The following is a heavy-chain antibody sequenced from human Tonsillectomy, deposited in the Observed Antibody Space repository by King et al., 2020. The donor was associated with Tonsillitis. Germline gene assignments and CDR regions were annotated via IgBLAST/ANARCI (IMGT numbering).Heavy chain of an antibody. V-gene: IGHV3-33*01. CDR2: IWYDGSNT. Sequence: QLVQSGGGVVQPGRSLRLSCAASGFTFSSYGMHWVRQAPGKGLEWVAVIWYDGSNTYYADSVKGRFTISRDNSKNTLYLQMNSLRVEDTAVYYCASLKYGSRGGFDYWGQGTVVTVSS. CDR3: ASLKYGSRGGFDY. CDR1: GFTFSSYG. D-gene: IGHD3-10*01. J-gene: IGHJ4*02.